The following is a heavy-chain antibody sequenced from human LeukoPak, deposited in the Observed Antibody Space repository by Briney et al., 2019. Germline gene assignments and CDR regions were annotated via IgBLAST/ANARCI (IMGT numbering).Heavy chain of an antibody. V-gene: IGHV3-73*01. Sequence: SGGSLKLSCAASGFTLSDSGMHWVRQASGKGLEWVGRIRSKANSYATAYAASVKGRFTISRDDSKNTAYLQMNSLKTEDTAVYYCTRYGDYPFDYWGQGTLVTVSS. CDR1: GFTLSDSG. CDR3: TRYGDYPFDY. CDR2: IRSKANSYAT. J-gene: IGHJ4*02. D-gene: IGHD2-21*01.